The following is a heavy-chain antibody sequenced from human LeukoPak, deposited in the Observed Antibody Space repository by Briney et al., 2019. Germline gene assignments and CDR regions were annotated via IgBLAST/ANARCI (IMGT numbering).Heavy chain of an antibody. Sequence: AESLTPSCPVSTLTATANYMSWVRHAPGGGREWVSVIHPDGRPYHPDSVKGRFTISIENSKNTLIFQMNSLKADDPAVNTCARTNRVYGDYDYGGQGTLVSVSS. D-gene: IGHD4-17*01. CDR1: TLTATANY. J-gene: IGHJ4*02. CDR3: ARTNRVYGDYDY. CDR2: IHPDGRP. V-gene: IGHV3-53*01.